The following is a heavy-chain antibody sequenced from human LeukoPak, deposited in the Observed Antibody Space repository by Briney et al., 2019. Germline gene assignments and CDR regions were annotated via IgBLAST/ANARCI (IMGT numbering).Heavy chain of an antibody. Sequence: PGGSLRLPCAASGFTFSDYYMSWIRQAPGKGLEWVSYISSSNRYTNYADSVKGRFTISRDNAQNSLFLQMNGLRAEDTAVYYCARDREHYDFWSGFHYWGQGILVTVSS. D-gene: IGHD3-3*01. CDR3: ARDREHYDFWSGFHY. V-gene: IGHV3-11*05. J-gene: IGHJ4*02. CDR1: GFTFSDYY. CDR2: ISSSNRYT.